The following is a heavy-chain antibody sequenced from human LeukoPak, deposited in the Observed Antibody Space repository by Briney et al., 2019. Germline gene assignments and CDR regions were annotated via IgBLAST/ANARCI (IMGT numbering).Heavy chain of an antibody. D-gene: IGHD5-12*01. CDR2: IIPIFGTA. Sequence: ASVKVSCKASGGTFSSYAISWVRQAPGQGLEWMGGIIPIFGTANYAQKFQGRVTITADESTSTAYMELSSLGSEDTAVYYCAGGGYSGYEALPYYFDYWGQGTLVTVSS. V-gene: IGHV1-69*01. CDR3: AGGGYSGYEALPYYFDY. CDR1: GGTFSSYA. J-gene: IGHJ4*02.